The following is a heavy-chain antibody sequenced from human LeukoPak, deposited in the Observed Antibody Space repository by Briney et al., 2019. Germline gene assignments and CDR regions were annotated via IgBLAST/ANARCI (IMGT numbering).Heavy chain of an antibody. CDR2: IYYSGST. V-gene: IGHV4-59*01. J-gene: IGHJ4*02. CDR1: GGSISSYY. Sequence: SETLSLTCTVSGGSISSYYWSWIRQPPGKGLEWIGYIYYSGSTNYNPSLKSRVTISVDTSKNQFSLKLSSVTAADTAVYYCAREGQQLVVDYWGQGTLVTVSS. CDR3: AREGQQLVVDY. D-gene: IGHD6-13*01.